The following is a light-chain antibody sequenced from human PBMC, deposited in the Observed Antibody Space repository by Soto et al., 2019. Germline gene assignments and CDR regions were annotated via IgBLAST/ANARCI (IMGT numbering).Light chain of an antibody. V-gene: IGLV2-23*02. CDR3: CSYSDSSILV. CDR1: SSDVGSYND. CDR2: EVS. Sequence: QSALTQPPSVSGSPGQSITISCTGTSSDVGSYNDVYWYHQHPGKAPKLILYEVSNRPSGVSHRFSGSKSANTASLTISGLQAEDEADYYCCSYSDSSILVFGGGTKLTVL. J-gene: IGLJ2*01.